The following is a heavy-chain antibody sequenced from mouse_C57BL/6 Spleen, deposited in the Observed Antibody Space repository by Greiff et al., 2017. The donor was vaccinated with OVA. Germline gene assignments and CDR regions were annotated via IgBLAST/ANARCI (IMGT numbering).Heavy chain of an antibody. CDR3: ARSAVVAKGWFAY. Sequence: QVQLQQPGAELVRPGSSVKLSCKASGYTFTSYWMHWVKQRPIQGLEWIGNIDPSDSETHYNQKFKDKATLTVDKSSSTAYMQLSSLTSEDSAVYYCARSAVVAKGWFAYWGQGTLVTVSA. J-gene: IGHJ3*01. CDR2: IDPSDSET. D-gene: IGHD1-1*01. V-gene: IGHV1-52*01. CDR1: GYTFTSYW.